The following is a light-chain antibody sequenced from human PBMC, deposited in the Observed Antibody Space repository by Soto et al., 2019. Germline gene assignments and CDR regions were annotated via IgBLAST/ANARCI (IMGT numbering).Light chain of an antibody. V-gene: IGKV3-20*01. CDR3: QQYGSSQIT. Sequence: EIVLTQSPGTLSLSPGERATLSCRASQSVSSSYLAWYQQKPGQAPRLLIYGASSRATGIPDRFSGSGSGKDFTRTISRLEPEDFAVYYCQQYGSSQITFGQGTRLEIK. J-gene: IGKJ5*01. CDR1: QSVSSSY. CDR2: GAS.